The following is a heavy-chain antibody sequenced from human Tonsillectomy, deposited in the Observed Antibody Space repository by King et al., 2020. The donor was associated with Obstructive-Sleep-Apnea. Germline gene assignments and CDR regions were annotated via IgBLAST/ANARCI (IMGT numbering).Heavy chain of an antibody. CDR1: GFTFSNFA. CDR2: ISNSDYST. V-gene: IGHV3-23*04. CDR3: AKGPAQLLVPNYFDS. D-gene: IGHD6-13*01. Sequence: VQLVESGGGLVQPGGSLRLSCAASGFTFSNFAMSWVRQAPGKGLEWVSVISNSDYSTYYADSVKGRFSSTYYADSVKGRFTISRDNSKNTLYLQMNSLRAEDTAVYYCAKGPAQLLVPNYFDSWGQGTLVTVSS. J-gene: IGHJ4*02.